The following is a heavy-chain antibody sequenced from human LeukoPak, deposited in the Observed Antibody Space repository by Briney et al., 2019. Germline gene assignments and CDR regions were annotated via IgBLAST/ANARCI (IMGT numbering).Heavy chain of an antibody. V-gene: IGHV3-7*01. Sequence: PGGSLRLSCADSQFTFNSSSMNWVRQAPGKGLEWVANMDPTGSQKRYVDSVRGRFTISKDNPGASLYLDMHSLRAEDTAIYYCAIWTSGNYWGQGTLVTVSS. CDR2: MDPTGSQK. D-gene: IGHD1-1*01. CDR1: QFTFNSSS. J-gene: IGHJ4*02. CDR3: AIWTSGNY.